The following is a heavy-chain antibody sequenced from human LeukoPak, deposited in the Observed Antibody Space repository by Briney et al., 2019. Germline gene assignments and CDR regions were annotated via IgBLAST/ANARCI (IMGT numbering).Heavy chain of an antibody. CDR1: GGSFTSYG. V-gene: IGHV1-69*13. D-gene: IGHD3-3*01. J-gene: IGHJ4*02. Sequence: ASVKVSCKASGGSFTSYGISWVRQAPGQGLEWMGKITPIYGRANYGQKFQGRVTITADESTTTSYMELSSLTAEDMAVYYCATGGAYEFRDDYWGQGTLVTVSS. CDR3: ATGGAYEFRDDY. CDR2: ITPIYGRA.